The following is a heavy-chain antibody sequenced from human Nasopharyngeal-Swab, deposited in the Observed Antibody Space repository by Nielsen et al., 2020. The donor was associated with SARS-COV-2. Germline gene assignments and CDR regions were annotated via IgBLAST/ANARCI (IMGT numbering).Heavy chain of an antibody. Sequence: GESLKISCVASGFTFSSYAMSWVRQAPGKGLNWVSAISGVGSSTYYADSVKGRFTISRDNSKNTLYLQMNSLRAEDTALYYCVKGGYLHDYINYGDWFDPWGLGTLVTVSS. D-gene: IGHD4-11*01. V-gene: IGHV3-23*01. CDR3: VKGGYLHDYINYGDWFDP. J-gene: IGHJ5*02. CDR1: GFTFSSYA. CDR2: ISGVGSST.